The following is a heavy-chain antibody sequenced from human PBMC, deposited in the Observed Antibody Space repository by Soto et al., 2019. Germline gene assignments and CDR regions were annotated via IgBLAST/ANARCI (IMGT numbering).Heavy chain of an antibody. CDR3: ARDRDYYGSGSSEYYYGMDV. CDR1: GFTFIDYA. CDR2: ISTAGHST. Sequence: GGSLRLSCAASGFTFIDYAMSWVRQAPGKGLEWVSTISTAGHSTFSADSVKGRFTISRDNSKNTLYLQMNSLRAEDTAVYYCARDRDYYGSGSSEYYYGMDVWGQGTTVTVSS. D-gene: IGHD3-10*01. V-gene: IGHV3-23*01. J-gene: IGHJ6*02.